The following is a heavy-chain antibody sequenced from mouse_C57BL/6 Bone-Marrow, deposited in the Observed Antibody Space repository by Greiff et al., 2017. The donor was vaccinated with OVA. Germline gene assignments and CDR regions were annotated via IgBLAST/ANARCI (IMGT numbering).Heavy chain of an antibody. J-gene: IGHJ3*01. D-gene: IGHD1-1*01. CDR1: GFNIKNTY. V-gene: IGHV14-3*01. CDR2: IDPANGNT. Sequence: EVQLVESVAELVRPGASVKLSCTASGFNIKNTYMHWVKQRPEQGLEWIGRIDPANGNTKYAPKFQGKATITADTSSNTAYLQLSSLTSEDTAIYYCARFDYGSSYRFAYWGQGTLVTVSA. CDR3: ARFDYGSSYRFAY.